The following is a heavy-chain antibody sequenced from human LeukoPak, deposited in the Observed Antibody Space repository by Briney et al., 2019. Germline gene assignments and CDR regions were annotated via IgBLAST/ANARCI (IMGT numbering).Heavy chain of an antibody. CDR3: AREDPQTTVPEGMDV. V-gene: IGHV4-59*01. CDR2: IYCSGTT. CDR1: GGSISYYY. Sequence: SETLSLTCTVSGGSISYYYWSWIRQSPGKGLEWIGYIYCSGTTNYNPSLKSRVTISVDTSKNQFSLQLGSVTAADTAVYYCAREDPQTTVPEGMDVWGQGTTVTVSS. J-gene: IGHJ6*02. D-gene: IGHD4-17*01.